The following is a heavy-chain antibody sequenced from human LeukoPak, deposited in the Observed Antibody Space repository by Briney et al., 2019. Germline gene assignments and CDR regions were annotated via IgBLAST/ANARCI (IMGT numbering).Heavy chain of an antibody. J-gene: IGHJ4*02. V-gene: IGHV3-23*01. CDR1: GFTFSSYA. D-gene: IGHD3-3*01. Sequence: GGSLRLSCAASGFTFSSYAMSWVRQAPGKGLEWVSAISGSGGSTYYADSVKGRFTISRDNSKNTLYLQMNSLRAEDTAVYYCAKGQGVLRFLEWLPTGGYWGQGTLVTVSS. CDR2: ISGSGGST. CDR3: AKGQGVLRFLEWLPTGGY.